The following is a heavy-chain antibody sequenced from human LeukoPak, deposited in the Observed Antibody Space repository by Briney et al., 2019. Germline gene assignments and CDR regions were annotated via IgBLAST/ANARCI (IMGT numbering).Heavy chain of an antibody. CDR3: ATLKYYFYYMDV. CDR1: GFTSTTYA. Sequence: PGGSLRLSCAASGFTSTTYAMTWVRQAPGKGLEWVSSITDGGVSTYYSDSVKGRFTISRDRPKNTLYLQMNSLRAEDTAVYYCATLKYYFYYMDVWGEGTTVTVSS. V-gene: IGHV3-23*01. J-gene: IGHJ6*03. CDR2: ITDGGVST.